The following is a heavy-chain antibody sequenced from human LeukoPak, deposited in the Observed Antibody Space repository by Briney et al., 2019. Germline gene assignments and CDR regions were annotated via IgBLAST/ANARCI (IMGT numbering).Heavy chain of an antibody. CDR3: ARDSEYSSGWYAY. CDR2: MNPNSGDT. Sequence: ASVKVSCKASGYTFTSYDINWVRQATGQGLEWMGWMNPNSGDTAYAQKFQGRVTMTRDTSISTAYMELSRLRSDDTAVYYCARDSEYSSGWYAYWGQGTLVTVSS. CDR1: GYTFTSYD. V-gene: IGHV1-8*02. J-gene: IGHJ4*02. D-gene: IGHD6-19*01.